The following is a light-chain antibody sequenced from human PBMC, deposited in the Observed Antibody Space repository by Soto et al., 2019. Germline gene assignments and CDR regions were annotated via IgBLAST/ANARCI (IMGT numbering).Light chain of an antibody. J-gene: IGKJ2*01. CDR3: QERGNWPPYT. CDR2: DAS. V-gene: IGKV3-11*01. Sequence: EIVLTQSPATLSLSPGERATLSCRASQRVRSYFAWYQQKPGQAPRLLIYDASNRATGIPARFSGSGSGTDFTLTISSLEPEDFAVYYCQERGNWPPYTFGQGTKLEIK. CDR1: QRVRSY.